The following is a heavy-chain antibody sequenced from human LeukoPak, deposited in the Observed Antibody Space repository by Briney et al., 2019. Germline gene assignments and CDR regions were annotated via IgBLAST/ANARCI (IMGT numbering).Heavy chain of an antibody. CDR2: ISYDGSNK. D-gene: IGHD4-17*01. V-gene: IGHV3-30*04. J-gene: IGHJ4*02. CDR3: ARDPGGDYVGYYFDY. CDR1: GFIFSSYA. Sequence: GGSLRLSCAASGFIFSSYAMHWVRQAPGKGLEWVAFISYDGSNKYYADSVKGRFTISRDNSKNTLYLQMNSLRAEDTAVYYCARDPGGDYVGYYFDYWGQGTLVTVSS.